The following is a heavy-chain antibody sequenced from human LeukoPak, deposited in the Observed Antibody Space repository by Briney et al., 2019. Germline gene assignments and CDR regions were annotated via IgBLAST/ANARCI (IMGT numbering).Heavy chain of an antibody. D-gene: IGHD5-18*01. V-gene: IGHV4-34*01. CDR2: INHSGST. CDR1: GGSFSGYY. Sequence: PSETLSLTCAVYGGSFSGYYWGWIRQPPGKGLEWIGEINHSGSTNYNPSLKSRVAISVDTSKNQFSLKLSSVTAADTAVYYCARRSAMVDYWGQGTLVTVSS. CDR3: ARRSAMVDY. J-gene: IGHJ4*02.